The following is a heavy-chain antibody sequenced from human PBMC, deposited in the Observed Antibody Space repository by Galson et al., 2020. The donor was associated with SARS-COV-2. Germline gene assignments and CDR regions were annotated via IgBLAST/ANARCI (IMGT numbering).Heavy chain of an antibody. CDR2: ISGNSGHI. V-gene: IGHV3-21*01. CDR3: ARGLCGGDCYED. J-gene: IGHJ4*02. Sequence: GGSLRLSCAASGFTFSDYFMNWVRQAPGKGLEWVSAISGNSGHIYYADSVKGRFTISRDNAKNSVYLQINSLRAEDTAVYYCARGLCGGDCYEDWGQGTLVTVSS. CDR1: GFTFSDYF. D-gene: IGHD2-21*02.